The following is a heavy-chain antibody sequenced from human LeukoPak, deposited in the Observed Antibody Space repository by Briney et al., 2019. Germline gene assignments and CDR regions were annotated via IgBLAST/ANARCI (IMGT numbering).Heavy chain of an antibody. CDR3: AKVSLNMVNGAFDI. D-gene: IGHD2-8*01. Sequence: GGSPRLSCAASGFIFSSYGMHWVRQAPDKGLEWVAFIRYDGSRKYYADSVKGRFTISRDNSKNTLYLQMNSLRAEDTAMYYCAKVSLNMVNGAFDIWGQGTMVSVSS. CDR2: IRYDGSRK. V-gene: IGHV3-30*02. J-gene: IGHJ3*02. CDR1: GFIFSSYG.